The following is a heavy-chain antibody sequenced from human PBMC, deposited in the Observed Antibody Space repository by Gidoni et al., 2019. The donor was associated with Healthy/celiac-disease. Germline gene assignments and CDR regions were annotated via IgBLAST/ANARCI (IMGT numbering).Heavy chain of an antibody. CDR3: ARGTRKDWNDRGDYFDY. D-gene: IGHD1-1*01. J-gene: IGHJ4*02. CDR1: GFTFSSYW. Sequence: EVQLVESGGGLVQPGGSLRLSCAASGFTFSSYWMSWVRQAPGKGLEWVANIKQDGSEKYYVDSVKGRFTISRDNAKNSLYLQMNSLRAEDTAVYYCARGTRKDWNDRGDYFDYWGQGTLVTVSS. CDR2: IKQDGSEK. V-gene: IGHV3-7*03.